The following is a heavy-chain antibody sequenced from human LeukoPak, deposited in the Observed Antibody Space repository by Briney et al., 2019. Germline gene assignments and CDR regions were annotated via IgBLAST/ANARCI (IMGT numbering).Heavy chain of an antibody. D-gene: IGHD5-12*01. J-gene: IGHJ4*02. CDR2: ISGRTGGT. CDR3: AKCGNSGCHLIDY. Sequence: PGGFLRLSCAASGFTFTTNAMSWVRQAPGKGLEWVSAISGRTGGTYYADSVKGRFTISRDNSKSTLYLQMDSLRAEDTAVYYCAKCGNSGCHLIDYWGQGTLVTVSS. V-gene: IGHV3-23*01. CDR1: GFTFTTNA.